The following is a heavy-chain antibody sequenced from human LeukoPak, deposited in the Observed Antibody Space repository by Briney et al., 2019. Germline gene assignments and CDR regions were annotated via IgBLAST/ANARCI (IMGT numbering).Heavy chain of an antibody. CDR2: ISSSGSTI. J-gene: IGHJ4*02. Sequence: GGSLRLSCAASGFTFSSYEMNWVRQAPGKGLEWVSCISSSGSTIYYADSVKGRFTISRDNAKNSLYLQMNSLRAEDTAVYYCARDQGPYYDSSGYNYWGQGTLVTVSS. CDR3: ARDQGPYYDSSGYNY. V-gene: IGHV3-48*03. CDR1: GFTFSSYE. D-gene: IGHD3-22*01.